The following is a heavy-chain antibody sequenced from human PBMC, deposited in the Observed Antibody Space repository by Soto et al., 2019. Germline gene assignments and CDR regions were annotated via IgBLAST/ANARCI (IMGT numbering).Heavy chain of an antibody. CDR3: ARGGALREITIFGVVGPRAYYYYGMDV. V-gene: IGHV4-34*01. D-gene: IGHD3-3*01. CDR1: GGSFRAYC. CDR2: INHSGST. Sequence: SETLSLTCGVYGGSFRAYCWSWIRQPQGLGGEXIRGINHSGSTNYNPSLKSRVTISVDTSKNQFSLKLSSVTAADTAVYYCARGGALREITIFGVVGPRAYYYYGMDVWGQGTTVTVSS. J-gene: IGHJ6*02.